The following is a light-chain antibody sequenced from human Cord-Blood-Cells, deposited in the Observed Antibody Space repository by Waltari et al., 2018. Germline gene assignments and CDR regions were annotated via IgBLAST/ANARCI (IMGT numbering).Light chain of an antibody. CDR3: CSYAGSSTVV. CDR2: EVS. J-gene: IGLJ2*01. Sequence: QSALTQPASVSGSPGQSITISCTGTSSDVGRYNLVSWYQQHPGKCPKLMIYEVSKRPSGVSNRFSGSKSGNTASLTISGLQAEDEADYYCCSYAGSSTVVFGGGTKLTVL. V-gene: IGLV2-23*02. CDR1: SSDVGRYNL.